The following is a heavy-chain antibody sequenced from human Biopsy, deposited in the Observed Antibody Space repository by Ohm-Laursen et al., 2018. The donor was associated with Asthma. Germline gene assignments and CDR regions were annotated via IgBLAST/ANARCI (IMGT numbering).Heavy chain of an antibody. J-gene: IGHJ6*02. D-gene: IGHD3-3*01. CDR1: GGSISSYY. V-gene: IGHV4-59*12. Sequence: SETLSLTCTVSGGSISSYYWSWIRQPPGKGLEWIGYIYYSGSTNYNPSLKSRVTISVDTSKNQFSLKLTSVTAADTAVYYCARDRRVRFLEWPPAMDVWGQGTTVTVSS. CDR3: ARDRRVRFLEWPPAMDV. CDR2: IYYSGST.